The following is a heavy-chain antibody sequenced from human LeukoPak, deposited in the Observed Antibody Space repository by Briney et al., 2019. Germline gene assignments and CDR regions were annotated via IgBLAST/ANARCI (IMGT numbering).Heavy chain of an antibody. CDR3: ARDSSSWYGLANFDY. CDR1: GFTFSSYG. D-gene: IGHD6-13*01. J-gene: IGHJ4*02. CDR2: IWYDGSNK. V-gene: IGHV3-33*01. Sequence: GGSLRLSCAASGFTFSSYGMHWVRQAPGKGLEWVAVIWYDGSNKYYADSVKGRFTISRDNSKNTLYLQMNSQRAEDTAVYYCARDSSSWYGLANFDYWGQGTLVTVSS.